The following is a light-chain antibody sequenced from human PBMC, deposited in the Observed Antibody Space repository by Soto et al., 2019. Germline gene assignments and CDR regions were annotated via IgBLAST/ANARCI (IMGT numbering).Light chain of an antibody. Sequence: QSALTQPRSVSGSPGQSVTISCTGSRSDVGGYHYVSWFQQHPDKAPKLLIFDVARRPSGVPDRFSASRSGNTASLTISGLQPEDEADYYCCSFAGSSTLVFGGGTKLTVL. V-gene: IGLV2-11*01. CDR2: DVA. CDR1: RSDVGGYHY. J-gene: IGLJ3*02. CDR3: CSFAGSSTLV.